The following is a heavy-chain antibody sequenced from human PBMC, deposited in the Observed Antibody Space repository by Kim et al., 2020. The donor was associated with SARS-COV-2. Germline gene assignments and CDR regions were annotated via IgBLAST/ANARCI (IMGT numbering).Heavy chain of an antibody. CDR1: GGTFSSYA. CDR2: IIPIFGTA. CDR3: ARVYRVGRDGYNYASYYYYGMDV. Sequence: SVKVSCKASGGTFSSYAISWVRQAPGQGLEWMGGIIPIFGTANYAQKFQGRVTITADESTSTAYMELSSLRSEDTAVYYCARVYRVGRDGYNYASYYYYGMDVWGQGTTVTVSS. V-gene: IGHV1-69*13. J-gene: IGHJ6*02. D-gene: IGHD5-12*01.